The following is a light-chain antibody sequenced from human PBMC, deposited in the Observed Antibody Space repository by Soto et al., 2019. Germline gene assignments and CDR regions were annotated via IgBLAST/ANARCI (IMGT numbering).Light chain of an antibody. CDR2: EVS. V-gene: IGLV2-8*01. J-gene: IGLJ2*01. CDR3: SSYAGSNNFVV. Sequence: QSVRTQPPSASGSPGQSVTSSCTGTSSDVGGYNYVSWYQQHPGKAPKLMIYEVSKRPSGVPDRFSGSKSGNTASLTVSGLQAEDEADYYCSSYAGSNNFVVFGGETKLTVL. CDR1: SSDVGGYNY.